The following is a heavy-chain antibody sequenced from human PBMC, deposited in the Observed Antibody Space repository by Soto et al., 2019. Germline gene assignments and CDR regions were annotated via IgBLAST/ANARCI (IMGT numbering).Heavy chain of an antibody. CDR3: ARDSSPYYFDY. CDR1: GYTFTGYY. Sequence: GASVKVSCKASGYTFTGYYMYWVRQAPGQGLEWMGWINPNSGGTNYAQKFQGWVTMTRDTSISTAYMELSRLRSDDTAVYYCARDSSPYYFDYWGQGTLVTVSS. CDR2: INPNSGGT. J-gene: IGHJ4*02. V-gene: IGHV1-2*04. D-gene: IGHD2-2*01.